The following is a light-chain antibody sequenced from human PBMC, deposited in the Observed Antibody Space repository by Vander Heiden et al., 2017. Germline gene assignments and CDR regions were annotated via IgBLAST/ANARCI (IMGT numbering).Light chain of an antibody. V-gene: IGLV3-1*01. CDR3: QAWDSSTAV. CDR2: QDS. Sequence: SYELTPPPSVSVSPGQTASITCSGDKLGDKYACWYQQTPGQSPVLVIYQDSKRPSGIPERFSGSNSGNTATLTISGTQAMDEADYYCQAWDSSTAVFGGGTKLTVL. CDR1: KLGDKY. J-gene: IGLJ3*02.